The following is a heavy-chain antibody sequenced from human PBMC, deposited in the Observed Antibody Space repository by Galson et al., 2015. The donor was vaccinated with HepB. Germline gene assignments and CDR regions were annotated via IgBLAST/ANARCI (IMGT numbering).Heavy chain of an antibody. CDR1: GFTFSSYA. J-gene: IGHJ4*02. D-gene: IGHD3-9*01. Sequence: SLRLSCAASGFTFSSYAMHWVRQAPGKGLEWVAVISYDGSNKYYADSVKGRFTISRDNSKNTLYLQMNSLRAEDTAVYYCARDTIFGSGDYWGQGTLVTVSS. CDR3: ARDTIFGSGDY. CDR2: ISYDGSNK. V-gene: IGHV3-30-3*01.